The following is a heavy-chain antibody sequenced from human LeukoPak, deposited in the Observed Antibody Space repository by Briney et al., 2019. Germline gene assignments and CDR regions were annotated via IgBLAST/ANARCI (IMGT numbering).Heavy chain of an antibody. D-gene: IGHD5/OR15-5a*01. CDR1: GFTFSDYY. V-gene: IGHV3-11*05. J-gene: IGHJ4*02. CDR3: VRAVSVSSYYFDC. CDR2: ISSSSSYT. Sequence: GGSLRLSCAASGFTFSDYYMSWIRQAPGKGLEWISYISSSSSYTNYVDSVKGRFTISRDNAKNSLYLQMNSLSAEDTAVYYCVRAVSVSSYYFDCWGQGTLVTVSS.